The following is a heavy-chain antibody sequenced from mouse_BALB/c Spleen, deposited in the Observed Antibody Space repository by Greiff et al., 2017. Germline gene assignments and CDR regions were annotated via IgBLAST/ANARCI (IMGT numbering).Heavy chain of an antibody. Sequence: EVKLVESGGGLVQPGGSLKLSCAASGFTFSSYTMSWVRQTPEKRLEWVAYISNGGGSTYYPDTVKGRFTISRDNAKNTLYLQMSSLKSEDTAMYYCARRRNYRYEGYFDVWGAGTTVTVSS. CDR3: ARRRNYRYEGYFDV. CDR1: GFTFSSYT. D-gene: IGHD2-14*01. V-gene: IGHV5-12-2*01. J-gene: IGHJ1*01. CDR2: ISNGGGST.